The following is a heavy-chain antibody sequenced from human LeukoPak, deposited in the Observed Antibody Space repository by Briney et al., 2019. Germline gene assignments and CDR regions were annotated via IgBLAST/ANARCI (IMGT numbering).Heavy chain of an antibody. CDR3: ARGSGWPY. CDR2: IYSGGST. V-gene: IGHV3-53*01. Sequence: PGGSLRLSCAASGFSLSSNYMSWVRQAPGKGLEGVSVIYSGGSTYYSDSVTGRFTITRDNSKNTLYLQMNSLRAEDTAVYYCARGSGWPYWGQGTLVTVSS. D-gene: IGHD6-19*01. J-gene: IGHJ4*02. CDR1: GFSLSSNY.